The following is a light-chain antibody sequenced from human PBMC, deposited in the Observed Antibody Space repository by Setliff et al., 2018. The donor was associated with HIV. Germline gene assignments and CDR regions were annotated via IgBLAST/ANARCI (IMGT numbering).Light chain of an antibody. CDR1: SSDVGSYNY. V-gene: IGLV2-14*01. Sequence: QSALTQPASVSGSPGQSITISCTGTSSDVGSYNYVSWYQQHPGKAPKLMISEVSNRPSGVSNRFSGSKSDNTASLTISGLQAEDEADYSCSSFTSTTTLVFGTGTKVTVL. J-gene: IGLJ1*01. CDR3: SSFTSTTTLV. CDR2: EVS.